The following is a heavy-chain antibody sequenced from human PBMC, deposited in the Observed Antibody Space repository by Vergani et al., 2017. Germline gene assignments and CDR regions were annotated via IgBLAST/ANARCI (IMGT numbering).Heavy chain of an antibody. CDR3: TTDREVVPAATYHYYMDF. D-gene: IGHD2-2*01. CDR2: IKSKTDGGTT. CDR1: GFTFSNAW. J-gene: IGHJ6*03. V-gene: IGHV3-15*01. Sequence: EVQLVESGGGLVKPGGSLRLSCAASGFTFSNAWMSWVRQAPGKGLEWVGRIKSKTDGGTTDYAAPVKGRFTISRDDSKNTLYLQMNSLKTEDTAVYYCTTDREVVPAATYHYYMDFWGKGTTVTVSS.